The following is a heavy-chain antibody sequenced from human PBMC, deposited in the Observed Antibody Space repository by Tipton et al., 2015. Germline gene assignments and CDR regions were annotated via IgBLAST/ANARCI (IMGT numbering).Heavy chain of an antibody. CDR3: AKDHGFEVVSMHCGMDV. J-gene: IGHJ6*02. V-gene: IGHV3-23*01. D-gene: IGHD2-21*01. Sequence: GSVTGRFSISRDNSKNTVYLQMDSLRGEDTAIYYCAKDHGFEVVSMHCGMDVWGQGTTVTVSS.